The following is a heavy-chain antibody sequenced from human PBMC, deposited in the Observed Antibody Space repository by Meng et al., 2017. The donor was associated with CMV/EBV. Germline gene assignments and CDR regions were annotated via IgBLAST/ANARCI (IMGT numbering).Heavy chain of an antibody. V-gene: IGHV4-34*01. CDR2: INHSGRT. CDR1: GGSFNNYY. J-gene: IGHJ6*02. CDR3: EIYFYDYAIDV. Sequence: GSLSLSSVIYGGSFNNYYWNWIRQPPGKGLEWIGEINHSGRTNYNPSLKSRVTVSVDTSKNQFSLRLSSVTAADTAVYYCEIYFYDYAIDVWGQGTTVTVSS.